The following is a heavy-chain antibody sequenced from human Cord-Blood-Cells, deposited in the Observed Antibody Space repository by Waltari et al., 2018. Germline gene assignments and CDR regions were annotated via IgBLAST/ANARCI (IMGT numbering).Heavy chain of an antibody. J-gene: IGHJ4*02. CDR1: GGSSSGYY. Sequence: QVQLQQWGAGLLKPSETLSLTCAVYGGSSSGYYWSWIRQPPGKGLEWIGEINHSGSTNYNPSLKSRVTISVDTSKNQFSLKLSSVTAADTAVYYCARAWIRYFDYWGQGTLVTVSS. CDR3: ARAWIRYFDY. D-gene: IGHD5-18*01. V-gene: IGHV4-34*01. CDR2: INHSGST.